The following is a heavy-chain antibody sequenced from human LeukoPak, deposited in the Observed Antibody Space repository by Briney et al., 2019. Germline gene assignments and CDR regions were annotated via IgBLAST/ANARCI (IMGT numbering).Heavy chain of an antibody. CDR1: GFTFSDYY. CDR3: ARQSYYDSSPKDAFDI. Sequence: GGSLRLSCAASGFTFSDYYMSWIRQAPGKGLEWVSYISSSGSTIYYADSVKGRFTISRDNAKNSLYLQTNSLRAEDTAVYYCARQSYYDSSPKDAFDIWGQGTMVTVSS. V-gene: IGHV3-11*01. CDR2: ISSSGSTI. D-gene: IGHD3-22*01. J-gene: IGHJ3*02.